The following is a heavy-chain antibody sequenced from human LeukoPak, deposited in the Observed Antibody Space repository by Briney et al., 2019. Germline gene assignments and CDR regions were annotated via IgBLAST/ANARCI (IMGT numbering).Heavy chain of an antibody. J-gene: IGHJ4*01. CDR2: ISAYNGDT. Sequence: GASVTLSCKASGYTFTTYAISWVRQAPGQGLEWMGWISAYNGDTNYPQKLQGRVTMTTDTSTSTAYMELRSLRSDDTAVYYCARDGTGGATAGFDSWGDGTLVPVSS. CDR3: ARDGTGGATAGFDS. CDR1: GYTFTTYA. D-gene: IGHD1-26*01. V-gene: IGHV1-18*01.